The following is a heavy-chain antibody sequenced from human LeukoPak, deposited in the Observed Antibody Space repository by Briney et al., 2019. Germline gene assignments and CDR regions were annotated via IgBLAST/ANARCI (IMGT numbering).Heavy chain of an antibody. J-gene: IGHJ3*02. Sequence: GGSLRLSCLASGFTVSSTYMSWVRQAPGKGLEWVSVTYSGGSTYYADSVKGRCTISRDNSKNTLYLQMNSLRGEDTAVYYCARVPAGVIGMKDAFDIWGQGTMVTVSS. D-gene: IGHD3-16*02. V-gene: IGHV3-66*01. CDR2: TYSGGST. CDR1: GFTVSSTY. CDR3: ARVPAGVIGMKDAFDI.